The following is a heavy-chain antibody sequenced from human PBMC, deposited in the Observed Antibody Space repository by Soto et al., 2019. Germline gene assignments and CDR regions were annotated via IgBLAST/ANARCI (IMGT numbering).Heavy chain of an antibody. J-gene: IGHJ4*02. V-gene: IGHV3-23*04. CDR2: ISGSGGST. Sequence: EVQLVESGGGLVQPGGSLRLSCAASGFTFSSYAMSWVRQAPGKGLEWVSAISGSGGSTYYADSVKGRFSISRDNAKNTLYRQMNSLRAEDTAVYYCAKRPFVHSLSGRDYFDYWGQGTLVTDFS. CDR1: GFTFSSYA. CDR3: AKRPFVHSLSGRDYFDY. D-gene: IGHD1-1*01.